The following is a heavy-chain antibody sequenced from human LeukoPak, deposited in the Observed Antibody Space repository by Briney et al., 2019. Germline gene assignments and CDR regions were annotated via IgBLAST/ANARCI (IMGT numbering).Heavy chain of an antibody. CDR1: DGSFSDYY. CDR2: INHSGST. CDR3: ARPSSSWYADPFGI. Sequence: PSETLSLTCGVYDGSFSDYYWSWIRQPPGKGLEWIGEINHSGSTNYNPSLKSRVTISVDTSKNQFSLNLSSVTAADTAVYYCARPSSSWYADPFGIWGQGTMVTVSS. D-gene: IGHD6-13*01. V-gene: IGHV4-34*01. J-gene: IGHJ3*02.